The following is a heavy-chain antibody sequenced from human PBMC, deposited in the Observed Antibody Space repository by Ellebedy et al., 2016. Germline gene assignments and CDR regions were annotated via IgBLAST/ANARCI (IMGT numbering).Heavy chain of an antibody. D-gene: IGHD1-7*01. Sequence: GGSLRLXCAASGFTFDDYAMHWVRQAPGKGLEWVSGISWNSVSIGYADSVKGRFTISRDNAKNSLYLQMNSLRAEDTAVYYCARVGYNWNYKFDYWGQGTLVTGSS. CDR2: ISWNSVSI. V-gene: IGHV3-9*01. CDR1: GFTFDDYA. J-gene: IGHJ4*02. CDR3: ARVGYNWNYKFDY.